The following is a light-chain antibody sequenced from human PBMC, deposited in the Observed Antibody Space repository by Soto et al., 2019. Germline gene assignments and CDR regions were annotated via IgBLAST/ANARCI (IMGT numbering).Light chain of an antibody. CDR2: GAS. CDR1: QSINDK. V-gene: IGKV3-15*01. CDR3: QQYHIWPPLT. Sequence: EILMTQSPDTLSVSPGERATLSCRASQSINDKFAWYQQRPGQAPMLLFYGASTRPSNVPARFSGSGSGTSFTLTISSLQSEDFAVYYCQQYHIWPPLTFGGGTRVEIK. J-gene: IGKJ4*01.